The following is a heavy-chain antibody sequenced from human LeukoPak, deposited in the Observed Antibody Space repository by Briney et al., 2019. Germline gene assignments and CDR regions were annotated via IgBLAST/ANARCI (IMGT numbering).Heavy chain of an antibody. CDR1: GGSISSSSYY. V-gene: IGHV4-39*01. CDR2: IYYSGST. D-gene: IGHD3-10*01. J-gene: IGHJ4*02. CDR3: ARRSAKYYYGSGSYFDY. Sequence: PSETLSLTCTVSGGSISSSSYYWSWIRQPPGKGLEWIGSIYYSGSTYYNPSLKSRVTISVDTSKNQFSLKLSSVTAADTAVYYCARRSAKYYYGSGSYFDYWGQGTLVTVSS.